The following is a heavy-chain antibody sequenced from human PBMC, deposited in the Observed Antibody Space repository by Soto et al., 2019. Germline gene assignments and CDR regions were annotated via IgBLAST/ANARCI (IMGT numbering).Heavy chain of an antibody. V-gene: IGHV1-69*13. Sequence: SVKVSCKAFGGTFSSYAISWVRQAPGQGLEWMGGIIPIFGTANYAQKFQGRVTITADESTSAAYMELSSLRSEDTAVYYCARRPTGKYDFWSGYPSDNWFDPWGQGTLVTVSS. J-gene: IGHJ5*02. D-gene: IGHD3-3*01. CDR3: ARRPTGKYDFWSGYPSDNWFDP. CDR1: GGTFSSYA. CDR2: IIPIFGTA.